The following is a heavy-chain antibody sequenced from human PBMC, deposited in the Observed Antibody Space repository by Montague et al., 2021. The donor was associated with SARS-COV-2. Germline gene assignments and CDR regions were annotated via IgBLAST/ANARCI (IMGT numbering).Heavy chain of an antibody. CDR2: IYHSGNT. D-gene: IGHD3-16*01. J-gene: IGHJ4*02. CDR3: ARSSILGAHRFDY. Sequence: SETLSLTCAVSGGSISSSNWWSWVRQPPGKGLEWIGEIYHSGNTNYNPSLRSRSTISVDKSKNQFSLRLSSVTAADSAVYYCARSSILGAHRFDYWGQGTLVTVSS. CDR1: GGSISSSNW. V-gene: IGHV4-4*02.